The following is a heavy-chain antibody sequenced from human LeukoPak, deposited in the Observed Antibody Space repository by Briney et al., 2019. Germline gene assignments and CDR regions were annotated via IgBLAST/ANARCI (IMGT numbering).Heavy chain of an antibody. Sequence: QTLSLTCTFSGFSLRSSGMCVSWIRQPPGKPLEWLARIDWDDDKYYSTSLKTRLTISRDTSKNQVVLTMISMDPVDTATYYCARISDHYDSSGYSVFDYWGQGILVTVSS. V-gene: IGHV2-70*11. CDR1: GFSLRSSGMC. CDR3: ARISDHYDSSGYSVFDY. D-gene: IGHD3-22*01. CDR2: IDWDDDK. J-gene: IGHJ4*02.